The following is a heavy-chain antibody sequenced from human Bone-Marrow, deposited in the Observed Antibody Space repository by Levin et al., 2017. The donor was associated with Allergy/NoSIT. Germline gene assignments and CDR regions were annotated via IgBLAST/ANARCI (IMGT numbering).Heavy chain of an antibody. J-gene: IGHJ3*01. CDR3: ARGMSSDYIWGSYRPDAFDV. CDR1: GFTVGSNY. V-gene: IGHV3-53*01. CDR2: IYNSGST. Sequence: GESLKISCAASGFTVGSNYMSWVRQAPGKGLEWVSVIYNSGSTYYADSVKGRFIISRDNSKNTLYLQMNSLRAEDTAVYYCARGMSSDYIWGSYRPDAFDVWGQGTMVSVSS. D-gene: IGHD3-16*02.